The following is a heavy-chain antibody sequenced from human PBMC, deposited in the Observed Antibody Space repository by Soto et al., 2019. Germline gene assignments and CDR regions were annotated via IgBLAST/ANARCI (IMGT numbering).Heavy chain of an antibody. V-gene: IGHV3-30*18. J-gene: IGHJ6*02. CDR2: ISYDGSNK. CDR3: AKGLQQWLVPFVPRYYYGMDV. D-gene: IGHD6-19*01. Sequence: PGGSLRLSCAASGSTFSSYGMHWVRQAPGKGLEWVAVISYDGSNKYYADSVKGRFTISRDNSKNTLYLQMNSLRAEDTAVYYCAKGLQQWLVPFVPRYYYGMDVWGQGTTVTVSS. CDR1: GSTFSSYG.